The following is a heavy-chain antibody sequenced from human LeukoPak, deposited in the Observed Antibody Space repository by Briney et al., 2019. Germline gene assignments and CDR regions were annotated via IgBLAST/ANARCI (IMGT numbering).Heavy chain of an antibody. CDR3: ARGGSSGWYPSSAALDY. CDR2: MNPNSGNT. Sequence: ASVKVSCKASGGTFSSYAISWVRQAPGQGLEWMGWMNPNSGNTGYAQKFQGRVTMTRNTSISTAYMELSSLRSEDTAVYYCARGGSSGWYPSSAALDYWGQGTLVTVSS. CDR1: GGTFSSYA. V-gene: IGHV1-8*02. J-gene: IGHJ4*02. D-gene: IGHD6-19*01.